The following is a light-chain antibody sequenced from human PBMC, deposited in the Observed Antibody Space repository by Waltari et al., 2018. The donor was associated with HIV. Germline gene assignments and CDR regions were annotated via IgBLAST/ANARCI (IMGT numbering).Light chain of an antibody. CDR2: DVS. Sequence: QSALTQPASVSGSPGQSITISCTGTSSDVGGYKYVSWYQQHPGKAPKLTISDVSNRPSGVSIRCSGPNSANTASLTISGLQAEDEADYYCISYTSSSTYVFGTGTKVTVL. J-gene: IGLJ1*01. CDR3: ISYTSSSTYV. V-gene: IGLV2-14*03. CDR1: SSDVGGYKY.